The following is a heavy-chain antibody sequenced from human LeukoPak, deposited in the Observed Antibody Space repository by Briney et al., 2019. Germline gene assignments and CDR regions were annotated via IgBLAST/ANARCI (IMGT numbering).Heavy chain of an antibody. V-gene: IGHV3-20*04. CDR1: GYTFQSHG. CDR3: ARDWSYIALDV. D-gene: IGHD3-10*01. CDR2: TNWNGGTT. J-gene: IGHJ3*01. Sequence: GGSLRLSCAASGYTFQSHGMSWVLQAPGKGLEWVSGTNWNGGTTSYADSVKGRFTISRDNARRTLYLQMNSLRAEDTALYYCARDWSYIALDVWGQGTMVTVSS.